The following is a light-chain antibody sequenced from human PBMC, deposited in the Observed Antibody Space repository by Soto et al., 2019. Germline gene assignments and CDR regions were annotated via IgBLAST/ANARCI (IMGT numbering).Light chain of an antibody. J-gene: IGKJ1*01. V-gene: IGKV3-20*01. CDR3: QHYGTSPRT. Sequence: EIVLTQSPGTLSLSPGERATLSCRASQSVRSSYLAWYQQKLGQAPRLLIYGVSNRATGIPDRFSGSGSGTDFTLTISRLESEDFAVYYWQHYGTSPRTFGQGTKVEIK. CDR2: GVS. CDR1: QSVRSSY.